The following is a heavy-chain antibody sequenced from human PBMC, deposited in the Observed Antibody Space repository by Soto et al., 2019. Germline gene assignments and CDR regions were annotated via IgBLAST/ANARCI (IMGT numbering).Heavy chain of an antibody. CDR3: AVAVAGPTAIGY. CDR1: EFTFSSYW. Sequence: EVQLVESGGGLVQPGGSLRLSCAPSEFTFSSYWMHWVRQAPGKGLVWVSRINSDGSSTSYADSVKGRFTISRDNAKNTLYLQMNSLRAEDTAVYYCAVAVAGPTAIGYWGQGTLVTVSS. V-gene: IGHV3-74*01. CDR2: INSDGSST. J-gene: IGHJ4*02. D-gene: IGHD6-19*01.